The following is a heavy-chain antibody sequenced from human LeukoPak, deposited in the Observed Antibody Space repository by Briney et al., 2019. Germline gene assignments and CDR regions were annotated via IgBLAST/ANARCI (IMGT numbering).Heavy chain of an antibody. J-gene: IGHJ6*03. V-gene: IGHV3-49*04. Sequence: GGSLRLSCASSGFLFAGYGMSWVRQAPGKGLEWVGFITSKVYGGTTEYAASVKGRFTISRDDSKSIAYLQMNSLKTEDTAVYYCTRGWYDHSFGFGYMDVWGKGTTVTVSS. CDR1: GFLFAGYG. D-gene: IGHD4-11*01. CDR2: ITSKVYGGTT. CDR3: TRGWYDHSFGFGYMDV.